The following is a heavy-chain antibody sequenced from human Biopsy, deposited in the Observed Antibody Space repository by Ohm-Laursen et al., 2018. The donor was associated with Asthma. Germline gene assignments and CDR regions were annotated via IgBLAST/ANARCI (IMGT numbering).Heavy chain of an antibody. Sequence: SVKVPCKASGYTFISYAIHWVRQAPGQRLEWMGWINAGNGNTKYSQKFQGRVTITRDTSASTAYMELSSLRSEDTAVYYCARTYYDFLTGQVNDAFAMWGQGTMVTVSS. CDR2: INAGNGNT. CDR1: GYTFISYA. J-gene: IGHJ3*02. D-gene: IGHD3-9*01. CDR3: ARTYYDFLTGQVNDAFAM. V-gene: IGHV1-3*01.